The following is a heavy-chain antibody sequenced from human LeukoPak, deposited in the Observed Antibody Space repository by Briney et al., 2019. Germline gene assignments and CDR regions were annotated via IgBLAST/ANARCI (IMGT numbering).Heavy chain of an antibody. V-gene: IGHV1-2*02. Sequence: GASVKASCKASGYIFTGYYLHWVRQAPGQGLEWMGWINPNSGGTNYAQKFQGRVTMTRDTSISTAYMELSRLRSDDTAVYYCAKAHGTYYYDSSGRNWFDPWGQGTLVTVSS. J-gene: IGHJ5*02. CDR3: AKAHGTYYYDSSGRNWFDP. CDR2: INPNSGGT. CDR1: GYIFTGYY. D-gene: IGHD3-22*01.